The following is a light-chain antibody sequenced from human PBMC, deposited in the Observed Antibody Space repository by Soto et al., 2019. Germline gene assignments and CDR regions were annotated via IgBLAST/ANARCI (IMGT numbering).Light chain of an antibody. CDR3: QQYDNLPSIT. CDR2: DAS. CDR1: QDISNY. J-gene: IGKJ5*01. V-gene: IGKV1-33*01. Sequence: DIQMAQSPSSLSAFVGDRVTITCQASQDISNYLNWYQQKPGKAPKLLIYDASNLETGVPSRFSGSGSGTDFTFTISSLQPEDIATYYCQQYDNLPSITFGQGTRLEMK.